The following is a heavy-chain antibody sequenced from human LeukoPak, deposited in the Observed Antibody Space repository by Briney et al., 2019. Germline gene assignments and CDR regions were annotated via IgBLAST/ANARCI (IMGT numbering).Heavy chain of an antibody. CDR2: IYSGGNT. J-gene: IGHJ3*02. CDR3: ARGSRDAFDI. Sequence: GGSLRLSCAASGFTVSSNYMSWVRQAPGMGLEWVSVIYSGGNTYYADSVKGRFTISRDNAKNSLYLQMNSLRVEDTAVYYCARGSRDAFDIWGQGTMVSVSS. D-gene: IGHD2-2*01. V-gene: IGHV3-66*01. CDR1: GFTVSSNY.